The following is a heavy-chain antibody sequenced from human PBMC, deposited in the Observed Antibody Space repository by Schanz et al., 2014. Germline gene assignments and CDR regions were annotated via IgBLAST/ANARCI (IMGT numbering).Heavy chain of an antibody. J-gene: IGHJ4*02. CDR1: GGTFNSYT. CDR3: ARGYGDSPTDF. D-gene: IGHD4-17*01. V-gene: IGHV1-69*02. CDR2: INPILGIA. Sequence: QVQLVQSGAEVKKPGSSMKVSCKASGGTFNSYTINWVRQAPGQGLEWMGRINPILGIANYAQKFQGRVTITADRSTSTAYMELSSLRSEDTAVYYCARGYGDSPTDFWGQGTLVTVSS.